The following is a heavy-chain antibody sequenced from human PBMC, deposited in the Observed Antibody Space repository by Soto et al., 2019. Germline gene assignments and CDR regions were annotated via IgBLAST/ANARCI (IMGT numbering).Heavy chain of an antibody. CDR1: GFTFSSYA. V-gene: IGHV3-23*01. D-gene: IGHD3-22*01. CDR3: AKGVDYYDSSGYYYNPGAFDI. CDR2: ISGSGGST. Sequence: GGSLRLSCAASGFTFSSYAMSWVRQAPGKGLEWVSAISGSGGSTYYADSVKGRFTISRDNSKNTLYLQMNSLRAEDTAVYYCAKGVDYYDSSGYYYNPGAFDIWGQGTMVTVS. J-gene: IGHJ3*02.